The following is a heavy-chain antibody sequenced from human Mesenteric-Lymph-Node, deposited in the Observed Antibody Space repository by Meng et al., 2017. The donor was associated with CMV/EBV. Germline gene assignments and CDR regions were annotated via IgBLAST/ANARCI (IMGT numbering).Heavy chain of an antibody. Sequence: STFTSYDINWVRQAPRQGLEWMGWMNPTSGNTGYAQKFQGRVTMTRNTSISTAYMELSSLRSEDTAVYYCARTIVVVPAATYNWFDPWGQGTLVTVSS. V-gene: IGHV1-8*01. CDR2: MNPTSGNT. J-gene: IGHJ5*02. CDR3: ARTIVVVPAATYNWFDP. D-gene: IGHD2-2*01. CDR1: STFTSYD.